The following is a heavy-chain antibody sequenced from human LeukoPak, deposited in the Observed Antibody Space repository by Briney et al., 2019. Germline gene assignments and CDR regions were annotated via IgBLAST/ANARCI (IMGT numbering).Heavy chain of an antibody. CDR2: ISYDGSNK. J-gene: IGHJ3*02. D-gene: IGHD6-19*01. V-gene: IGHV3-30*19. Sequence: GGSLRLSCAASGFTFSSYGMHWVRQAPGKGLEWVAVISYDGSNKYYADSVKGRFTISRDNSKNTLYLQMNSLRAEDTAVYYCARDRIRGIAVAHDAFDIWGQGTMVTVSS. CDR3: ARDRIRGIAVAHDAFDI. CDR1: GFTFSSYG.